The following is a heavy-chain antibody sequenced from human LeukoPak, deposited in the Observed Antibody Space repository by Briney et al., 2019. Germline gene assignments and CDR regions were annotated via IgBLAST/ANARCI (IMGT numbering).Heavy chain of an antibody. Sequence: ASVKVSCKASGYTFTTSGISWLRQAPGQGLEWMGWISAYNGYTNYAQKFQDRVTMTTDTSTSTAYMELRGLRSDDTAVYYCARRSTLYSSGRFYFDYWGQGTLVTVSS. CDR2: ISAYNGYT. J-gene: IGHJ4*02. CDR3: ARRSTLYSSGRFYFDY. CDR1: GYTFTTSG. D-gene: IGHD6-19*01. V-gene: IGHV1-18*01.